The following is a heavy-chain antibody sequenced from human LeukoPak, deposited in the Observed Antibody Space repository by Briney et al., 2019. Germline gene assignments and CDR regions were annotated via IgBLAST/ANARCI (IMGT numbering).Heavy chain of an antibody. CDR1: GGSISGFH. CDR3: ARTLLLSSGRNKGGFDY. CDR2: VSTSGNT. D-gene: IGHD1-26*01. J-gene: IGHJ4*02. Sequence: SETLSLTCSVSGGSISGFHWSWIRQTAGKGLEWIGRVSTSGNTFYNPSLESRVTMSADTSGIHFSLNLTSVTAADTAVYYCARTLLLSSGRNKGGFDYWGQGTLVTVSS. V-gene: IGHV4-4*07.